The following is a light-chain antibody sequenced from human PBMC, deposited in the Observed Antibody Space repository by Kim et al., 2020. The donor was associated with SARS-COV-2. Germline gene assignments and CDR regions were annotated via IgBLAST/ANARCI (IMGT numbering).Light chain of an antibody. V-gene: IGKV2-28*01. J-gene: IGKJ2*03. CDR3: MQGLQIPGS. CDR2: LGS. CDR1: QSLLHSNGYNY. Sequence: EPASISCRSSQSLLHSNGYNYLDWYFQKPGQSPQLLIYLGSNRASGVPDRFGGSGSGTDFTLKISRVEAEDVGVYYCMQGLQIPGSFGQGTKLEI.